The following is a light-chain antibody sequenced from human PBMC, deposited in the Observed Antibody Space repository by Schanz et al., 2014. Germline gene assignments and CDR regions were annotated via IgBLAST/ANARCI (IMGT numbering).Light chain of an antibody. CDR1: SSDIGRYNY. J-gene: IGLJ3*02. Sequence: QSALTQPASVSGSPGQSITISCTGTSSDIGRYNYVSWYQHYPGKAPKLVVYDVFDRPSGVSHRFSGSKSGNTASLTISGLQPEDEADYYCNSYTSDNTLVFGGGTKLTVL. CDR2: DVF. V-gene: IGLV2-14*03. CDR3: NSYTSDNTLV.